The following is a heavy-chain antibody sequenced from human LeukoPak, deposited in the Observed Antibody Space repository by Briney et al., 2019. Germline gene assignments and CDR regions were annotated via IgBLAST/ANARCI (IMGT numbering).Heavy chain of an antibody. J-gene: IGHJ4*02. D-gene: IGHD1-26*01. V-gene: IGHV4-34*01. CDR1: GGSFSGYY. Sequence: SETLSLTCAVYGGSFSGYYWSWIRQPPGKGLEWIGEINHSGSTNYNPSLKSRVTISVDTSKNQFSLKLSSVTAADTAVYYCARGRGGSYYLGYGFAYWGQGTLVTVSS. CDR2: INHSGST. CDR3: ARGRGGSYYLGYGFAY.